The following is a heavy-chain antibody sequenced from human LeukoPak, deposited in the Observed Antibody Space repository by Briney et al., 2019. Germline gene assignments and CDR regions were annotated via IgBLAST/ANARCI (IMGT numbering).Heavy chain of an antibody. J-gene: IGHJ4*02. CDR3: AKVPLGDYLYYFDY. V-gene: IGHV3-23*01. Sequence: PGGSLRLSCAASGFTFSSYAMSWVRQAPGKGLEWVSAISGSGGSTYYADSVKGRFTISRDNSTNTLYLQMNSLRAEDTAVYYCAKVPLGDYLYYFDYWGQGTLVTVSS. D-gene: IGHD4-17*01. CDR2: ISGSGGST. CDR1: GFTFSSYA.